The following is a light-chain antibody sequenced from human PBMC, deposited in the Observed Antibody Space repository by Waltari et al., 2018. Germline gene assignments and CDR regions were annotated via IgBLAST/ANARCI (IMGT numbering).Light chain of an antibody. CDR1: QPASKNY. CDR2: DAS. J-gene: IGKJ4*01. V-gene: IGKV3-20*01. CDR3: QQCAISPLT. Sequence: EIVLTQSPGTLSLSPGERATLSCRASQPASKNYFAWYQQKPGQAPRLLIYDASNRDTGIPDRFSGSGSGTDFTLSISSLEPEDFAVYYCQQCAISPLTFGGGTKVEI.